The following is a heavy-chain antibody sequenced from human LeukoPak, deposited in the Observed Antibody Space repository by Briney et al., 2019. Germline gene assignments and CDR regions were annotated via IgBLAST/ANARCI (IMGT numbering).Heavy chain of an antibody. V-gene: IGHV7-4-1*02. CDR3: ARSGGSGSHYARFYYYYMDV. CDR1: GYTFTNYA. Sequence: ASVKVSCKASGYTFTNYAINWVRQTPGQGLEWMGWIDTNTGNPTYAQGFTGRFVFSLDTSVSTAYLQITSLKAEDTAVYYCARSGGSGSHYARFYYYYMDVWGKGTTVTVSS. J-gene: IGHJ6*03. CDR2: IDTNTGNP. D-gene: IGHD3-10*01.